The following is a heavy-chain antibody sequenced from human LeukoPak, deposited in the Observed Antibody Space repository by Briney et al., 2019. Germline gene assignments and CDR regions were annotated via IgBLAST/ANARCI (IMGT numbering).Heavy chain of an antibody. CDR2: ISGSAGST. D-gene: IGHD2/OR15-2a*01. CDR1: GFTFSSYA. V-gene: IGHV3-23*01. Sequence: GGSLRLSCAASGFTFSSYAMSWVRQAPGKGLEWVSGISGSAGSTYYADSVKGRFTISRDNSKNTLYLQMNSLRAEDTAVYYCAKDTRIPIVGEFDFWGQGTLVTVSS. CDR3: AKDTRIPIVGEFDF. J-gene: IGHJ4*02.